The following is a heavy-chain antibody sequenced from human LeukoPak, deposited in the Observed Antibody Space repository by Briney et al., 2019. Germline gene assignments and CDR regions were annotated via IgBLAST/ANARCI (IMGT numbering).Heavy chain of an antibody. Sequence: GGSLRLSCAASGLTVRSTYMSWVRQAPGRGLEWVSVVYSTGSTYYADSVKGRFTISRHSSETVLYLEMNSLRPDDTAVYYCARDYMVRGMDVWGQGTTFTVS. CDR2: VYSTGST. V-gene: IGHV3-53*04. CDR1: GLTVRSTY. D-gene: IGHD3-10*01. CDR3: ARDYMVRGMDV. J-gene: IGHJ6*02.